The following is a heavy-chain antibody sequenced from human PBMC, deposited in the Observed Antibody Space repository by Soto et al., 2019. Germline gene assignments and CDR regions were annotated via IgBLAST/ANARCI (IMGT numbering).Heavy chain of an antibody. J-gene: IGHJ3*02. CDR2: ISSSSSYT. V-gene: IGHV3-11*05. D-gene: IGHD5-12*01. Sequence: GGSLRLSCAASGFTFSDYYMSWIRQAPGKGLEWVSYISSSSSYTNYADSVKGRFTISRDNAKNSLYLQMNSLRAEDTAVYYCARDRRGGYDAFDIWGQGTMVTVSS. CDR1: GFTFSDYY. CDR3: ARDRRGGYDAFDI.